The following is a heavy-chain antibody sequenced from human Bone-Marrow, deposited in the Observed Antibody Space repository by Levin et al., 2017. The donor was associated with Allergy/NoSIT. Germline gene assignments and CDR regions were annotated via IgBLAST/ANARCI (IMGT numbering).Heavy chain of an antibody. Sequence: GESLKISCAASGFTFSTYAMHWVRQAPGKGLEWVAVISRDGSDTHYTDSVKGRFTISRDYSKNTLSLQMNSLRADDTAVYYCAKGGGYDFWSGPIDYWGQGTLVTVSA. J-gene: IGHJ4*02. D-gene: IGHD3-3*01. CDR3: AKGGGYDFWSGPIDY. CDR1: GFTFSTYA. CDR2: ISRDGSDT. V-gene: IGHV3-30*18.